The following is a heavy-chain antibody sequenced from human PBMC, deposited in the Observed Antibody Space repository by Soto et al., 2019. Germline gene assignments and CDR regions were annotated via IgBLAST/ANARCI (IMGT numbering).Heavy chain of an antibody. CDR2: ISGNGIST. V-gene: IGHV3-23*01. CDR1: GFIFRSYA. Sequence: LRLSCAASGFIFRSYAMSWVRQAPGKGLEWVSDISGNGISTNYADSVKGRFTISRDNSKNMLYLQMNSLRVEDTAIYYCAKDRAVAGPFDYWGLGTLVTVSS. D-gene: IGHD6-19*01. J-gene: IGHJ4*02. CDR3: AKDRAVAGPFDY.